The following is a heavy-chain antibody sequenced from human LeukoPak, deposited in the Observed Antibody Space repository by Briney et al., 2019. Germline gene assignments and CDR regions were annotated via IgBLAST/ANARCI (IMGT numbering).Heavy chain of an antibody. CDR3: ARGNYYDSSAPPGI. CDR1: GGSISSGGYY. J-gene: IGHJ3*02. Sequence: SETLSLACTVSGGSISSGGYYWSWIRQHPGKGLEWIGYIYYSGSTYYNPSLKSRVTISVDTSKNQFSLKLSSVTAADTAVYYCARGNYYDSSAPPGIWGQGTMVTVSS. CDR2: IYYSGST. V-gene: IGHV4-31*03. D-gene: IGHD3-22*01.